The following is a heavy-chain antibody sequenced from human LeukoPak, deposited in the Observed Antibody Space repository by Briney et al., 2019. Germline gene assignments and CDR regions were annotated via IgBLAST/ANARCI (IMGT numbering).Heavy chain of an antibody. V-gene: IGHV3-23*01. D-gene: IGHD2-2*01. CDR1: GFTFSSYA. Sequence: GGSLRLSCAASGFTFSSYAMSWVRQAPGKGLEWVSAISGSGGTTYYADSVKGGFTISRDISKNTPYLQMNSLRAEDTAVYYCAKDLRTSNYYYFDYWGQGTLVTVSS. CDR3: AKDLRTSNYYYFDY. J-gene: IGHJ4*02. CDR2: ISGSGGTT.